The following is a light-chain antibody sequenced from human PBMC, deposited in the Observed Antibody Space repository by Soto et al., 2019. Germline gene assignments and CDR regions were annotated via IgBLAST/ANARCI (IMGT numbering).Light chain of an antibody. J-gene: IGKJ4*01. Sequence: DIVLTQSPSTLSLSPGERATISCRASQSVRNNYLAWYQQKPGQAPRFLIYDASSRATGIPDRFSGSVSGTDFTLTISSLEPEDFAVYYCQQYGSYSLTFGGGTKVEIK. CDR1: QSVRNNY. V-gene: IGKV3-20*01. CDR3: QQYGSYSLT. CDR2: DAS.